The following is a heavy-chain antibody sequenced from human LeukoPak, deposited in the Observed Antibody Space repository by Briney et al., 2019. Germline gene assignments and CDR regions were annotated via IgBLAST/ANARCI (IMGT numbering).Heavy chain of an antibody. CDR3: ARVSPPGENRGYDRVAFDS. Sequence: ASVKVSCKASGYTFTSYGISWVRQAPGQGLEWMGWISAYNGNTNYAQKLQGRVTMTTDTSTSTAYMELRSLRSDDTAVYYCARVSPPGENRGYDRVAFDSGGRETLVTVP. CDR2: ISAYNGNT. J-gene: IGHJ4*02. CDR1: GYTFTSYG. V-gene: IGHV1-18*01. D-gene: IGHD5-12*01.